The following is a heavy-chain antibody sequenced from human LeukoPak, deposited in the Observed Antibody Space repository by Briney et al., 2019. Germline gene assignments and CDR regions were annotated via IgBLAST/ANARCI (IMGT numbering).Heavy chain of an antibody. CDR3: ARQVHSGAPDDAFDI. V-gene: IGHV1-69*01. J-gene: IGHJ3*02. CDR1: GGTFSSYA. D-gene: IGHD1-26*01. Sequence: ASVKVSCKASGGTFSSYAISWVRPAPGQGLEWMGGIIPIFGTANYAQKFQGRVTITADESTSTAYMELSSLRSEDTAVYYCARQVHSGAPDDAFDIWGQGTMVTVSS. CDR2: IIPIFGTA.